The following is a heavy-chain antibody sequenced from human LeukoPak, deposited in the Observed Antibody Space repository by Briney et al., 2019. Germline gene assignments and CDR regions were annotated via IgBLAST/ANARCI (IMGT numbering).Heavy chain of an antibody. CDR1: GFTFSSYA. J-gene: IGHJ4*02. CDR2: ISYDGSNK. CDR3: ARESYGDSTHFDY. D-gene: IGHD4-17*01. Sequence: GGSLRLSCAASGFTFSSYAMHWVRQAPGKGLEWVAVISYDGSNKYYADSVKGRFTISRDNSKNTLYLQMNSLRAEDTAVYYCARESYGDSTHFDYWGQGTLVTVSS. V-gene: IGHV3-30*04.